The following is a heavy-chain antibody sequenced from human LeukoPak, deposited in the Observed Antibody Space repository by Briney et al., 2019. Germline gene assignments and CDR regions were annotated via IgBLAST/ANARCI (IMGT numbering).Heavy chain of an antibody. CDR1: GFTFSNHW. D-gene: IGHD3-22*01. CDR2: ITEDGGDT. V-gene: IGHV3-74*01. Sequence: GGSLRLSCAASGFTFSNHWMHWVRQAPGKGPVWVSRITEDGGDTTYADSVKGRFTISRDNSKNTLYLQMNSLRAEDTAVYYCAKDRGSGYIDYWGQGTLVTVSS. CDR3: AKDRGSGYIDY. J-gene: IGHJ4*02.